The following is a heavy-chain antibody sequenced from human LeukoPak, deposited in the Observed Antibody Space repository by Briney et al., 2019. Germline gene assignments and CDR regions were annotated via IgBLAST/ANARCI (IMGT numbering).Heavy chain of an antibody. D-gene: IGHD5-18*01. Sequence: PSETLSLTCAVSGGSPISGGYSRSWIRHPPGKGLEWIWYIYNSVSTYYNTSLKSRVTLSVDRSKNQFSLKLSSVTAADTAVYYCASFFSSYGYDYWGQGTLVTVSS. CDR3: ASFFSSYGYDY. CDR1: GGSPISGGYS. J-gene: IGHJ4*02. V-gene: IGHV4-30-2*01. CDR2: IYNSVST.